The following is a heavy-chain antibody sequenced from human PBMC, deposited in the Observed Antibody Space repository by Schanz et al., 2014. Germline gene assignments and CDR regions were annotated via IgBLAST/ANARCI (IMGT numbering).Heavy chain of an antibody. CDR2: ISSSGSYI. CDR1: GFTISSYS. V-gene: IGHV3-21*01. D-gene: IGHD6-13*01. CDR3: AREEGWGIAAAGPKHYYYGMDV. Sequence: EVHLVESGGGLVKRGGSLRLSCAASGFTISSYSMNWVRQAPGKGLEWVSSISSSGSYIYYADSVKGRFTISRDNAKNSLYLQMSSLRAEDTAVYYCAREEGWGIAAAGPKHYYYGMDVWGQGTTVTVSS. J-gene: IGHJ6*02.